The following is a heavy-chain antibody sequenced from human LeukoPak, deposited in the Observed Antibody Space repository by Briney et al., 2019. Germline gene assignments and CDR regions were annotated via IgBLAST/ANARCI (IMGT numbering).Heavy chain of an antibody. D-gene: IGHD6-13*01. CDR3: ARDYKAAGWFDP. J-gene: IGHJ5*02. CDR2: LYTSEST. Sequence: SETLSLTCTVSGGSISSYYWSWIRQPAGKGLEWIGRLYTSESTNFNPSLKSRVTMSIDTSKNQFSLKLTSVTAADTAVYYCARDYKAAGWFDPWGQGTLVTVSS. CDR1: GGSISSYY. V-gene: IGHV4-4*07.